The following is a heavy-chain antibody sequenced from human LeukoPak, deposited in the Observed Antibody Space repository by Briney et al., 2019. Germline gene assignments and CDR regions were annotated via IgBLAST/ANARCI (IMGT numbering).Heavy chain of an antibody. V-gene: IGHV1-46*01. D-gene: IGHD5-12*01. J-gene: IGHJ3*02. CDR1: GYTFTSYY. CDR3: SRESVDDAFDI. CDR2: INPNVGST. Sequence: ASVKVSCKASGYTFTSYYMHWVRQAPGQGLEWMGIINPNVGSTSYAQKFQGRVTMARDTSTSTVYMELSSLRSEDTAVYYCSRESVDDAFDIWGQGTMVTVSS.